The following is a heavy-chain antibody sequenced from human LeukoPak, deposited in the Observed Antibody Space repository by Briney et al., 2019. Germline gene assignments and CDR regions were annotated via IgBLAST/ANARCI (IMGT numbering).Heavy chain of an antibody. J-gene: IGHJ4*02. D-gene: IGHD3-22*01. CDR2: IKQDGSEK. CDR3: ARTYYYDSSGYYTA. V-gene: IGHV3-7*03. Sequence: GGSLRLSCAASGLTFSSYWMSWVRQAPGKGLEWVANIKQDGSEKYYVDSVKGRFTISRDNAKNSLYLQMNSLRAEDTAVYYCARTYYYDSSGYYTAWGQGTLVTVSS. CDR1: GLTFSSYW.